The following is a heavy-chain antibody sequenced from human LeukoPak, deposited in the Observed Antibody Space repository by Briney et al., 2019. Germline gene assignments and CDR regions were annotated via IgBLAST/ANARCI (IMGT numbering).Heavy chain of an antibody. CDR2: IRYDGTNK. Sequence: GGSLRLSCAASGFTFSNYGMHRVRQAPGKGLEWVAVIRYDGTNKYYADSVRGRFTISRDNSKNTLYLQMNSLRADDTAVYYCARVKVEMATIGWLDPWGQGTLVTVSS. J-gene: IGHJ5*02. D-gene: IGHD5-24*01. CDR1: GFTFSNYG. V-gene: IGHV3-33*01. CDR3: ARVKVEMATIGWLDP.